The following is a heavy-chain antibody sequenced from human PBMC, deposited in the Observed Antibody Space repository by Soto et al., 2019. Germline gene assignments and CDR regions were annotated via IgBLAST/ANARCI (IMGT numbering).Heavy chain of an antibody. D-gene: IGHD6-19*01. V-gene: IGHV3-23*01. Sequence: GGSLRLSCAASGFTFSSYAMSWVRQAPGKGLEWVSAISGSGGSTYYADSVKGRFTISRDNSKNTLYLQMNSLRAEDTAVYYCAKATLQWLVRVYYYYYYMDVWGKGTTVTVSS. CDR2: ISGSGGST. CDR1: GFTFSSYA. J-gene: IGHJ6*03. CDR3: AKATLQWLVRVYYYYYYMDV.